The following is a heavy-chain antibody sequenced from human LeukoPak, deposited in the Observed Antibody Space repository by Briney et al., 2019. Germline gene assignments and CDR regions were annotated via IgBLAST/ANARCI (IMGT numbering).Heavy chain of an antibody. Sequence: GGSLRLSCAASGFTFSSYAMHWVRQAPGKGLEYVSAISSNGGSTYYANSVKGRFTISRDNSKSTLYLQMGSLRAEDTAVYYWAALYGSGSYLDYWGQGTLVTVSS. CDR2: ISSNGGST. CDR3: AALYGSGSYLDY. CDR1: GFTFSSYA. J-gene: IGHJ4*02. V-gene: IGHV3-64*01. D-gene: IGHD3-10*01.